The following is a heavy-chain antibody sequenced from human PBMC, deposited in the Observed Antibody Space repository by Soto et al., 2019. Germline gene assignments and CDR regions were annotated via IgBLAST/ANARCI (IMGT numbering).Heavy chain of an antibody. V-gene: IGHV4-39*01. D-gene: IGHD2-21*01. CDR1: GGSISSSSYY. Sequence: QLQLQESGPGLVKPSETLSLTCTVSGGSISSSSYYWGWIRQPPGKGLEWIGSIYYSGSTYYNPSLKSRVTISVDTSKNQFSLKLSSVTAADTAVYYCARLTRRLFHVLYWGQGTLVTVSS. CDR3: ARLTRRLFHVLY. J-gene: IGHJ4*02. CDR2: IYYSGST.